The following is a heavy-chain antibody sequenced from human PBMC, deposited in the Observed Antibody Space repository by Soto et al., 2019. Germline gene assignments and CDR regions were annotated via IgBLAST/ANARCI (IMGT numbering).Heavy chain of an antibody. J-gene: IGHJ4*02. CDR2: ISWNSGSI. CDR3: AKDLAESIAVAGAFDY. Sequence: EVQLVESGGGLVQPGRSLRLSCAASGFTFDDYAMHWVRQAPGKGLEWVSGISWNSGSIGYADSVKGRFTISRDNAKNSLYLQMNSLRAEDTALYYCAKDLAESIAVAGAFDYWGQGTLVTVSS. CDR1: GFTFDDYA. V-gene: IGHV3-9*01. D-gene: IGHD6-19*01.